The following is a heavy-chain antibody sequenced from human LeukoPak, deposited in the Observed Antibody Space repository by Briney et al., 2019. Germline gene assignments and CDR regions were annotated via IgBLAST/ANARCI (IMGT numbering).Heavy chain of an antibody. V-gene: IGHV4-39*01. D-gene: IGHD6-19*01. Sequence: PSETLSLTCTVSGGSSFSTSQYWSWIRQSPRKGPEWIGSMHYSGSTYYNPSLKSRLTISVDTSRNQFSLRLTSMTAADTAVYYCARPASAVSGWGRAPEIWGQGTLVTVTS. CDR1: GGSSFSTSQY. J-gene: IGHJ4*03. CDR2: MHYSGST. CDR3: ARPASAVSGWGRAPEI.